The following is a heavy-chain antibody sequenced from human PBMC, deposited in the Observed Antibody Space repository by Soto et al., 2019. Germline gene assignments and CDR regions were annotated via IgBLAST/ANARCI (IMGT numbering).Heavy chain of an antibody. CDR2: ISSSSSNI. Sequence: EVQLVESGGGLVQPGGSLRLSCTASGFTFSSRAMNWVRQFPGRGLEWVSYISSSSSNIDYADSVKGRFTVSRDNAKNSLYLQMNTLRGEDTAVYYCASDRSLGSNWYYYLESWGQGTLVTVSS. D-gene: IGHD1-20*01. CDR3: ASDRSLGSNWYYYLES. V-gene: IGHV3-48*01. J-gene: IGHJ4*02. CDR1: GFTFSSRA.